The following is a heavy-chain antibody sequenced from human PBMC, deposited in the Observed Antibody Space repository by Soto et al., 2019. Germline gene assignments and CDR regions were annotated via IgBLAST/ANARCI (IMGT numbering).Heavy chain of an antibody. J-gene: IGHJ6*04. CDR1: GGSISSGGYY. Sequence: QVQLQESGPGLVKPSQTLSLTCTVSGGSISSGGYYWSWIRQHPGKGLEWIGYIYYSGSTYYNPCRQRGVTLSLDTSQHHFSLQLSSVTAADTAVYYCSRVCGADCRDGMDVWGKGTTVTVSS. CDR3: SRVCGADCRDGMDV. CDR2: IYYSGST. D-gene: IGHD2-21*02. V-gene: IGHV4-31*03.